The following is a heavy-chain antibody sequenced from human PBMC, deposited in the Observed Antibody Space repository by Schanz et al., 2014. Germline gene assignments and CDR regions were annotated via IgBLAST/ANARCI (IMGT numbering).Heavy chain of an antibody. J-gene: IGHJ3*01. CDR2: IKSKVDGGTT. CDR1: GFTFSDAW. Sequence: VQLLQSGGALVQPGGSLRLSCSASGFTFSDAWMTWVRQAPGKGLEWVGRIKSKVDGGTTDNAAPVQGRFTISRDDSKNTLHLQMNSLKTEDTAVYYCSTDLTAVDYDAIGLWGQGTMVTVSS. CDR3: STDLTAVDYDAIGL. D-gene: IGHD4-17*01. V-gene: IGHV3-15*02.